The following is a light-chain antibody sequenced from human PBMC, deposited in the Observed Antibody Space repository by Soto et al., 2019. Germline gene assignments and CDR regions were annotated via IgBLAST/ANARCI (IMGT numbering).Light chain of an antibody. Sequence: QSALTQPASVSGSPGQSITISCTGSISNIGTYNYVSWYQQFPGKAPKVIISEGNQRPSGVSDRFSGSKSGSTASLTISGLQVEDEADYYCCSYAGGSTYGFGTGNKVTVL. CDR1: ISNIGTYNY. CDR3: CSYAGGSTYG. J-gene: IGLJ1*01. CDR2: EGN. V-gene: IGLV2-23*01.